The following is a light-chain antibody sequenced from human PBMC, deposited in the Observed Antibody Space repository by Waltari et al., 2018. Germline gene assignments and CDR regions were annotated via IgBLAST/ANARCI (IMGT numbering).Light chain of an antibody. J-gene: IGKJ3*01. CDR1: QSVSSSY. V-gene: IGKV3-20*01. Sequence: EIVLTQSPGTLSLSPGERATLSCRASQSVSSSYLAWYQQKPGQAPRLLIYGASSRATGIPDRCSGSGSGTDFTLTISRLEPEDFAVYYCQQYGSSPLTLTFGPGTKVDIK. CDR3: QQYGSSPLTLT. CDR2: GAS.